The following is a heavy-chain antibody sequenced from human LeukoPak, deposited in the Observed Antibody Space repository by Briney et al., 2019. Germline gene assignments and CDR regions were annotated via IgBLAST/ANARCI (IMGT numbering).Heavy chain of an antibody. Sequence: PSETLSLTCTVSGGSISSYYWSWIRQPAGKGLEWIGRIYTSGSTNYNPSLKSRVTMSVDTSKNQFSLKLSSVTAADTAVYYCAKAAPPYYYDSSGYSDFDYWGQGTLVTVSS. V-gene: IGHV4-4*07. CDR3: AKAAPPYYYDSSGYSDFDY. CDR2: IYTSGST. CDR1: GGSISSYY. J-gene: IGHJ4*02. D-gene: IGHD3-22*01.